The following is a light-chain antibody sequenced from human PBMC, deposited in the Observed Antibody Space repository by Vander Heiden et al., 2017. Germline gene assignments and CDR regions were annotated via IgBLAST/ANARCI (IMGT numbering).Light chain of an antibody. CDR3: QVWDSSSDHHVV. V-gene: IGLV3-21*03. Sequence: SYLLTQPPSVPLAPGKTARLTSGGNNIGSKRTHLYQQQPGQAPVLVVYDDSDRPSGIPGRFSGSNSGNTATLTSSRVEAGDEADYYCQVWDSSSDHHVVFGGGTKLTGL. CDR2: DDS. J-gene: IGLJ2*01. CDR1: NIGSKR.